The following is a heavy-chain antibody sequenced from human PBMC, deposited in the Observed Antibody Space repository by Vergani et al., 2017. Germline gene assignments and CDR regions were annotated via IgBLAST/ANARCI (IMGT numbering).Heavy chain of an antibody. CDR3: ASKRGACRAAYCHSYDF. Sequence: QVQLQESGPGLVKPSETLSLTCTVSGDSVISTDYHWGWIRQPPGKGLEWIGSMDYSGGTSYNPSLESRISISFETPKNQFTLRLTSVTAADAAVYYCASKRGACRAAYCHSYDFWGPGTLVGVSS. J-gene: IGHJ4*02. CDR2: MDYSGGT. V-gene: IGHV4-39*01. CDR1: GDSVISTDYH. D-gene: IGHD2-15*01.